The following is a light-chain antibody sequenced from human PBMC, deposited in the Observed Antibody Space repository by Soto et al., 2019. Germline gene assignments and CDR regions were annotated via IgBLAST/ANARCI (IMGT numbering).Light chain of an antibody. CDR1: QNIHTN. J-gene: IGKJ5*01. CDR2: GAS. CDR3: QQYAYWPET. Sequence: EIVMTRSPATLPVSPDERATLSCRAGQNIHTNLAWYQQKPGQAPRLLFYGASTGATGLPARFSGSGSGTEFTLTISSLQSEDFAVYYCQQYAYWPETFGQGTRLEIK. V-gene: IGKV3-15*01.